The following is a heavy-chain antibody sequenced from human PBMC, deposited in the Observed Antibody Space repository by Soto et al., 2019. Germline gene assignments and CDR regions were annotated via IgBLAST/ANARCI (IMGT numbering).Heavy chain of an antibody. Sequence: AGGSLRLSCAASGFTFSNAWMNWVRQAQGKGLEWVGRIKSKTDGGTTDYAAPVKGRFTISRDDSKNTLYLQMNSLKTEDTAVYYCTSRVGAAPYYYYGMDVWGQGTTVTVSS. D-gene: IGHD1-26*01. CDR2: IKSKTDGGTT. J-gene: IGHJ6*02. CDR3: TSRVGAAPYYYYGMDV. CDR1: GFTFSNAW. V-gene: IGHV3-15*07.